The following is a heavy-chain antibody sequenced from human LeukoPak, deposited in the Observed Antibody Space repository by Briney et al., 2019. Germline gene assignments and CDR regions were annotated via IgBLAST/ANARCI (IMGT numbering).Heavy chain of an antibody. CDR3: ARLSVSLNAFDM. V-gene: IGHV4-38-2*02. Sequence: SETLSLTCTVSGYSISSGYYWGWMRPPPGKGLEWIGNIYHTGSTYYNVSLHSRVTISLGTSNNQFSLKLNSVTAADTAVYYCARLSVSLNAFDMWGQGTMVTVSS. CDR1: GYSISSGYY. J-gene: IGHJ3*02. CDR2: IYHTGST.